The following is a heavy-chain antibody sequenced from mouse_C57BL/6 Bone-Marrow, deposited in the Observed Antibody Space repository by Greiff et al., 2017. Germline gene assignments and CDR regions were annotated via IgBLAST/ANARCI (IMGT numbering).Heavy chain of an antibody. Sequence: EVKLQQSGPELVKPGASVKISCKASGYTFTDYYMNWVKQSHGKSLEWIGEINPNNGGTSYNQKFKGKATLTVDKSSSTAYMELRSLTSEDSAVYYCAREVLLLGDYWGQGTTLTVSS. CDR3: AREVLLLGDY. CDR2: INPNNGGT. CDR1: GYTFTDYY. D-gene: IGHD4-1*01. J-gene: IGHJ2*01. V-gene: IGHV1-26*01.